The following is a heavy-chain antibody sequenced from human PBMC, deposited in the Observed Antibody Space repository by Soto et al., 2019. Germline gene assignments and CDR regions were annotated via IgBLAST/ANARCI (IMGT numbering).Heavy chain of an antibody. CDR2: ISGSGSPV. CDR3: ARARPDIVQLVGATPGSSGMDV. CDR1: GVRVRRYL. J-gene: IGHJ6*02. V-gene: IGHV3-11*01. Sequence: LGLSCAASGVRVRRYLMAWIRQATGKGLEWVSYISGSGSPVYYADSVKGRSTISRDNSRNSLFLQLNTLRVEDAAVYYCARARPDIVQLVGATPGSSGMDVWGQGTTLTVSS. D-gene: IGHD2-15*01.